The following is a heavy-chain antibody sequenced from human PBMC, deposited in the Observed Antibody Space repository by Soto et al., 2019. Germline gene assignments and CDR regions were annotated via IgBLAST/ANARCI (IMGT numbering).Heavy chain of an antibody. CDR2: INPNVGAA. J-gene: IGHJ6*02. CDR1: GYTFTGYY. CDR3: ARGCSGGSCYSDYYYGMDV. V-gene: IGHV1-69*13. Sequence: ASVKVSCKASGYTFTGYYMHWVRQAPGQGLEWMGWINPNVGAANYAQKFQGRVTITADESTSTAYMELSSLRSEDTAVYYCARGCSGGSCYSDYYYGMDVWGQGTTVTVSS. D-gene: IGHD2-15*01.